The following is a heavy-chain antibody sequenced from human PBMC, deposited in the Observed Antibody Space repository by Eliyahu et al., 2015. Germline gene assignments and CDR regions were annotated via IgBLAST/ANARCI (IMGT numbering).Heavy chain of an antibody. D-gene: IGHD3-3*01. Sequence: EVQLVESGGGLVQPGRSLRLSCXASGFTFGDYXMGWFRQXPGKGLEWVGFIRSKAYGGTTEYAASVKGRFTISRDDSKSIAYLQMNSLKTEDTAVYYCTRVQLLDFWSGYFDYWGQGTLVTVSS. CDR2: IRSKAYGGTT. CDR3: TRVQLLDFWSGYFDY. CDR1: GFTFGDYX. V-gene: IGHV3-49*03. J-gene: IGHJ4*02.